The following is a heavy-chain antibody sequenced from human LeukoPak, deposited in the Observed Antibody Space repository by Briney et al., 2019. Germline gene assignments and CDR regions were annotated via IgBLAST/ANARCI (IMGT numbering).Heavy chain of an antibody. J-gene: IGHJ4*02. Sequence: GGSLRLSCAASGSTFSNYAMHWVRQAPGKGLEWVAYIQNDGGRTVYADSVKGRFTISRDNSENTLYLQMNSLRADDTAVYYCPQSGHSGSCACYGGQGPLVPVPS. CDR2: IQNDGGRT. CDR1: GSTFSNYA. CDR3: PQSGHSGSCACY. D-gene: IGHD6-13*01. V-gene: IGHV3-30*02.